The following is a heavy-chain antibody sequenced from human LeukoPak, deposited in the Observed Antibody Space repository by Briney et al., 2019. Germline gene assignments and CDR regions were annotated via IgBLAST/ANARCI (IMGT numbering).Heavy chain of an antibody. V-gene: IGHV3-30*03. J-gene: IGHJ4*02. D-gene: IGHD3-10*01. CDR2: ISYDGSNK. Sequence: PGGSLRLSCAASGFTFSSYGMHWVRQAPGKGLEWVAVISYDGSNKYYADSVKGRFTISRDNAKNSLYLQMNSLRAEDTAVYYCARGKEEIRGVITYWGQGTLVTVSS. CDR1: GFTFSSYG. CDR3: ARGKEEIRGVITY.